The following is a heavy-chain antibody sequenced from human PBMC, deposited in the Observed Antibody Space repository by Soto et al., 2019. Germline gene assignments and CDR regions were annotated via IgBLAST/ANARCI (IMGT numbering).Heavy chain of an antibody. V-gene: IGHV3-23*01. CDR3: ARIRGYWYGLDV. CDR2: ITGTGGNT. CDR1: GFPLSTYG. Sequence: EVQLLESGGGLVQPGGSLRLSCAASGFPLSTYGMTWVRQAPGKGLEWVSAITGTGGNTYYVDSVKGRFTSSRDNSKNMLYLQVNSLRVVDTAVYYCARIRGYWYGLDVWGQGTTVTVSS. J-gene: IGHJ6*02.